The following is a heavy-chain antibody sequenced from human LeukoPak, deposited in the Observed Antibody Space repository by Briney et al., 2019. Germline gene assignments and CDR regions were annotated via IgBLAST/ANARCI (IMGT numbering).Heavy chain of an antibody. CDR2: TKSKGEGGTT. D-gene: IGHD2/OR15-2a*01. Sequence: GGSRRLSCAASGFTFSNAWMSRVRQAPGKGLEWVGRTKSKGEGGTTDYAAPVKGRFTISRDDSKNTLYLQMNSLKTEDTAMYYCTKDDPTNRSWGQGTLVTVSS. V-gene: IGHV3-15*01. J-gene: IGHJ4*02. CDR3: TKDDPTNRS. CDR1: GFTFSNAW.